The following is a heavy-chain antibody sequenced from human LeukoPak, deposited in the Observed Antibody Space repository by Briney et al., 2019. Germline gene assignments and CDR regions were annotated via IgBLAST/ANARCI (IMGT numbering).Heavy chain of an antibody. CDR3: ARDRVDYYDSSGYYLHYFDY. V-gene: IGHV3-48*03. CDR2: ISSSGSTI. D-gene: IGHD3-22*01. J-gene: IGHJ4*02. CDR1: GFTFSSYE. Sequence: GGSLRLSCAASGFTFSSYEMNWVRQAPGKGLEWVSYISSSGSTIYYADSVKGRFTISRDNAKNSLYLQMNSLRAEDTAVYYCARDRVDYYDSSGYYLHYFDYWGQGTLVTVSS.